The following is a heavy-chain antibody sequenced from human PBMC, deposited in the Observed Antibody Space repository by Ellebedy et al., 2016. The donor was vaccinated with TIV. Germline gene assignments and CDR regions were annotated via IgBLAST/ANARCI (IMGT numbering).Heavy chain of an antibody. Sequence: SGPTLVKPTQTLTLTCTFSGFSLSTYGMRVNWIRQAPGKALEWLARIDWDDDIYYRTSLRTRLTISKDTSKNQVVLTMTNMDPVDTATYYCARMLGRMGYFDLWGRGVLVTVSS. V-gene: IGHV2-70*04. CDR2: IDWDDDI. J-gene: IGHJ2*01. CDR1: GFSLSTYGMR. CDR3: ARMLGRMGYFDL. D-gene: IGHD1-26*01.